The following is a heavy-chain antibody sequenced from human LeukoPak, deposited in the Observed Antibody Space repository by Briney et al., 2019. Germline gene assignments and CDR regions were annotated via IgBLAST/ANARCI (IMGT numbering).Heavy chain of an antibody. CDR2: INPSGGST. D-gene: IGHD2-2*01. V-gene: IGHV1-46*01. CDR1: GYTFTSYY. Sequence: ASVKASCKATGYTFTSYYIHWVRQAPGQGLEWMGRINPSGGSTIYAQNFQGRVTMTRDTSTSTVYMELSSLRSEGTALYYCAREIVVVPSSRGMAYWGQGTLVTVSS. CDR3: AREIVVVPSSRGMAY. J-gene: IGHJ4*02.